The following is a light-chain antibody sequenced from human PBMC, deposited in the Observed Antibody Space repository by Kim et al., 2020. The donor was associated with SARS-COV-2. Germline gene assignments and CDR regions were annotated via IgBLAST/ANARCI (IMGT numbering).Light chain of an antibody. CDR3: QQLSSYVIT. J-gene: IGKJ5*01. CDR2: DAS. CDR1: QGIGSA. V-gene: IGKV1-13*02. Sequence: AIQLTQSPSSLSASVGDRVNITCRASQGIGSALAWYQQKPGKSLRLLIYDASTLDSGVPSRFSGSASGTDFTLTIISLQPEDFATYYCQQLSSYVITFGQGTRLEIK.